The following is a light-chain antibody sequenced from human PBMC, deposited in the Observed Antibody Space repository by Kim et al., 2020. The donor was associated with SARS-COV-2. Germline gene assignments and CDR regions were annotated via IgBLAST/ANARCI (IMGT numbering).Light chain of an antibody. CDR2: AAS. V-gene: IGKV1-6*01. CDR1: QAIRNE. Sequence: APTGDRVTTTCRASQAIRNELGWYQQKPGKAPKVLIYAASTLQSGVSSRFSGSGSGTDFTLTISSLQPEDFATYYCLQDSRYPRTFGQGTKVDIK. J-gene: IGKJ1*01. CDR3: LQDSRYPRT.